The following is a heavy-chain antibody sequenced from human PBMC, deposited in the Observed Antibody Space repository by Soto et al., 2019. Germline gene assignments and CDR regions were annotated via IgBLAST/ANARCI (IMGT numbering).Heavy chain of an antibody. CDR3: ARSSYNRTAAASWCDP. CDR1: GGSVSSGSYY. V-gene: IGHV4-61*01. CDR2: IYSSGST. J-gene: IGHJ5*02. Sequence: QVQLQESGPGLVKPSETLSLTCTVSGGSVSSGSYYWSWIRQPPGKGLEWIGYIYSSGSTNYNPSLKSRRTISLDTSKNQFSLNMRSVGAADTAAYYCARSSYNRTAAASWCDPWGQGTLVTVSS. D-gene: IGHD6-6*01.